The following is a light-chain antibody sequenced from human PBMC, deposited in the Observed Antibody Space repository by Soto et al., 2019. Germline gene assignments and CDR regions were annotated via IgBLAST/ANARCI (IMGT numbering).Light chain of an antibody. CDR2: DVS. V-gene: IGLV2-14*01. CDR1: SSDVGGYNY. CDR3: SSYTSSSNV. J-gene: IGLJ1*01. Sequence: HSVLTQPASVSGSPGQSITISCTGTSSDVGGYNYVSWYQQHPGKAPKLMIYDVSNRPSGVSNRFSGSKSGNTASLTISGLQAEDEADYYCSSYTSSSNVFGTGTKVTVL.